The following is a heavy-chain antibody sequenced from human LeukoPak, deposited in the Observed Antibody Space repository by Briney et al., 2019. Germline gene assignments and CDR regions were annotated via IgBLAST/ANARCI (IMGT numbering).Heavy chain of an antibody. D-gene: IGHD4-17*01. J-gene: IGHJ4*02. CDR3: AREGRQDYVYFDC. Sequence: SETLSLTCTVSGDSISSYYWSWIRQPPGKGLEGMGYINYSGNTNYNPSLKSRVTISVDTSKNQFSPRLTSVTAADTAVYYCAREGRQDYVYFDCWGQGTLVTVSS. V-gene: IGHV4-59*01. CDR2: INYSGNT. CDR1: GDSISSYY.